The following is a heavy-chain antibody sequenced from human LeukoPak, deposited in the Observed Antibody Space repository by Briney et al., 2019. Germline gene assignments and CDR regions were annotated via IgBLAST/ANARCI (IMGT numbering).Heavy chain of an antibody. CDR3: ASRIFMTVGNSAFDI. D-gene: IGHD3-22*01. Sequence: PSETLSLTCTVAGGSISSYYWSWIRQPAGKGLEWVGRIYTSGSTNYNPSLKSRVTMSVDTSKNQFSLKLNSVTAADTAVYYCASRIFMTVGNSAFDIWGQGTMVTVSS. V-gene: IGHV4-4*07. CDR1: GGSISSYY. CDR2: IYTSGST. J-gene: IGHJ3*02.